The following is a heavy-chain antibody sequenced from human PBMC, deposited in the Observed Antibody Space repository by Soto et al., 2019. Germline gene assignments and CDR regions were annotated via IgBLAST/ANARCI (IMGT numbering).Heavy chain of an antibody. V-gene: IGHV5-51*01. D-gene: IGHD1-26*01. CDR2: IYPGDSHA. CDR1: GYSFTNYW. Sequence: GESLKISCKGSGYSFTNYWIGWVRQMPGKGLEWMGIIYPGDSHAIYSPSFQGQVAMSADKSISTAYLQWSSLKASDTAMYYCARPYSGGPNDPFDVWGQGTMVTVSS. CDR3: ARPYSGGPNDPFDV. J-gene: IGHJ3*01.